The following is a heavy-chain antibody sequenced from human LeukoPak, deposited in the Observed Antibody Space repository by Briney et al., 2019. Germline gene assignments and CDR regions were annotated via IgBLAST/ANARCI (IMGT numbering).Heavy chain of an antibody. D-gene: IGHD1-20*01. J-gene: IGHJ4*02. CDR2: ISYDGSNK. CDR3: ARDPPFIIGTSFFDY. CDR1: GFTFSNYA. V-gene: IGHV3-30-3*01. Sequence: GRSLRLSCAASGFTFSNYAMHWVRQAPGKGLEWAAVISYDGSNKYYADSVKGRFTISRDNAKNSLYLQMNSLRAEDTAVYYCARDPPFIIGTSFFDYWSQGTLVTVSS.